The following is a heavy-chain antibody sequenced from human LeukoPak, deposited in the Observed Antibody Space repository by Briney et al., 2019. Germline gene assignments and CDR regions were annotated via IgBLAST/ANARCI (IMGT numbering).Heavy chain of an antibody. J-gene: IGHJ4*02. D-gene: IGHD3-3*01. Sequence: GGSLRLSCAASGFTFSSYWMSWVRQAPGKGLEWVANIKQDGSEKYYVDSVKGRFTISRDNAKNSLYLQMNSLRVEDTAVYYCARTPLDFWSGYEDYWGQGTLVTVSS. CDR3: ARTPLDFWSGYEDY. CDR2: IKQDGSEK. V-gene: IGHV3-7*01. CDR1: GFTFSSYW.